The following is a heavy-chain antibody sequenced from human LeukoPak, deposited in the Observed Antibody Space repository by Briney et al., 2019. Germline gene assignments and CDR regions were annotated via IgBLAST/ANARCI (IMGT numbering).Heavy chain of an antibody. V-gene: IGHV1-18*01. D-gene: IGHD1-26*01. Sequence: ASVKVSCTVSGYTFTNHGITWVRQAPGRGLEWMGWISASNGRTNYAQKAQGRLTMTTDTTSSTAYMGLRGLTSDDTAVYYCARAPSSSGDYYLQFDYWGQGTLVAVSS. CDR1: GYTFTNHG. J-gene: IGHJ4*02. CDR2: ISASNGRT. CDR3: ARAPSSSGDYYLQFDY.